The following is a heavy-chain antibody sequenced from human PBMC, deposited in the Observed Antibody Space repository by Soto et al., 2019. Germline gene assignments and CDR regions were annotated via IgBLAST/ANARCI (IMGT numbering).Heavy chain of an antibody. Sequence: SQTLSLTCAISGDSVSSNSAAWNWIRQSPSRGLEWLGRTYYRSKWYNDYAVSVKSRITINPDTSKNQFSLQLNSVTPEDTAVYYCARDRGLGLEPLQIYYYYGMDVWGQGTTVTVSS. J-gene: IGHJ6*02. CDR1: GDSVSSNSAA. V-gene: IGHV6-1*01. D-gene: IGHD1-1*01. CDR3: ARDRGLGLEPLQIYYYYGMDV. CDR2: TYYRSKWYN.